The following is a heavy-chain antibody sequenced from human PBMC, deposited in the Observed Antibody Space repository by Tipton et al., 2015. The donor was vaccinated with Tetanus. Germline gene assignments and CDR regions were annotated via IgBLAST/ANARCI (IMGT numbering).Heavy chain of an antibody. D-gene: IGHD3-3*01. CDR1: GYSFSNANFW. CDR2: IYPGDSDT. Sequence: QLVQSGAEVKKPGESLKISCKASGYSFSNANFWIGWVRQVPGKGLEWMGFIYPGDSDTRYDPAFQGQVTISADRSIKTAYLQWSSLKASDTAMYYCVRHEGTWSGYWAHFDYWGQGTLVTVSS. CDR3: VRHEGTWSGYWAHFDY. V-gene: IGHV5-51*01. J-gene: IGHJ4*02.